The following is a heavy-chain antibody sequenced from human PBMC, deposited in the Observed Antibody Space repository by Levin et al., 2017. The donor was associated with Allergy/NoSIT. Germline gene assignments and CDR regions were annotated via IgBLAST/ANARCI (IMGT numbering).Heavy chain of an antibody. V-gene: IGHV4-4*07. D-gene: IGHD2-15*01. J-gene: IGHJ6*02. CDR2: IYTSGST. CDR3: ARDPHCSVAGCPDKYGMDV. CDR1: GGSISSYF. Sequence: SETLSLTCTVSGGSISSYFWSWIRQPAGKGLEWIGRIYTSGSTNYNPSLKSRVTMSVDTAKNQFYLNLTSVTAADTAVYYCARDPHCSVAGCPDKYGMDVWGQGTTVTVSS.